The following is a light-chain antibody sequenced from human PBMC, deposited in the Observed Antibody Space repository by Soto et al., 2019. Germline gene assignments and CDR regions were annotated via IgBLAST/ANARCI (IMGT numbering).Light chain of an antibody. J-gene: IGKJ1*01. V-gene: IGKV3-15*01. CDR1: QSVSSN. CDR2: GAS. Sequence: EIVMTQSPATLSVSPGERATLSCRASQSVSSNLAWYQQKPGQAPRLLIYGASTRATGIPARFSGSGSGTKFTLTISSLQSEDFADYYCQQYNNWPPWTFGQGTKVDIK. CDR3: QQYNNWPPWT.